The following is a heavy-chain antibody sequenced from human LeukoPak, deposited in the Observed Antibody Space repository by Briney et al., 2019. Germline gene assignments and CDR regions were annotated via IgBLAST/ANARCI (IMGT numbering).Heavy chain of an antibody. Sequence: GGSLRLSCIGSGFIFDDYGLSWFRQAPGKGLEWVGFIRGKIYGGTTEYAASVQGRFSLSRDDSKNSAYLQMNSLKTEDTGTYYCTRDWWRLGFEGWDQGTLVTVSS. V-gene: IGHV3-49*03. CDR3: TRDWWRLGFEG. CDR1: GFIFDDYG. J-gene: IGHJ5*02. CDR2: IRGKIYGGTT. D-gene: IGHD2-21*01.